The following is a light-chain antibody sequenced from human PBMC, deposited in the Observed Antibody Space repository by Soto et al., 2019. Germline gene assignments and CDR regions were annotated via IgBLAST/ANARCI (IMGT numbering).Light chain of an antibody. J-gene: IGKJ4*01. CDR2: AAS. V-gene: IGKV1-6*01. CDR1: QGIRHY. CDR3: LQDYNYALT. Sequence: AIQMTQSPSSLSASVGDRVTITCRASQGIRHYLGWYQQKPGKAPKLLIYAASSLQSGVPSRFSGSGSGTDFTLTISSLQPEDFATYYCLQDYNYALTFGGGTKVEIK.